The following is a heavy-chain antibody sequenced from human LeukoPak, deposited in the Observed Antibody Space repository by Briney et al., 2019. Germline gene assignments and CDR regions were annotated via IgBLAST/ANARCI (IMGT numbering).Heavy chain of an antibody. J-gene: IGHJ3*02. CDR2: IYYSGST. Sequence: SETLSLTCAVSGGSISSYYGSWIRQPPGKGLEWMGDIYYSGSTNYNPSLKSRVTISVDTSKNQFSLKLSSVTAADTAVYYCARCIRITPNDAFDIWGQGTMVTVSS. D-gene: IGHD3-10*01. CDR1: GGSISSYY. CDR3: ARCIRITPNDAFDI. V-gene: IGHV4-59*01.